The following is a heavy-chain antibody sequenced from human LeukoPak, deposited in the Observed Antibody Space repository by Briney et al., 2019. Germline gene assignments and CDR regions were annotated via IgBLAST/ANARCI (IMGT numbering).Heavy chain of an antibody. Sequence: ASVKVSCKVSGYTLTELSMHWVRQAPGKGLEWMGGFDPEDGETIYAQKFQGRVTMTEGTSTDTAYMELSSLRSEDTAVYYCATDYGSGSYYHDAFDIWGQGTMVTVSS. CDR1: GYTLTELS. J-gene: IGHJ3*02. CDR3: ATDYGSGSYYHDAFDI. CDR2: FDPEDGET. V-gene: IGHV1-24*01. D-gene: IGHD3-10*01.